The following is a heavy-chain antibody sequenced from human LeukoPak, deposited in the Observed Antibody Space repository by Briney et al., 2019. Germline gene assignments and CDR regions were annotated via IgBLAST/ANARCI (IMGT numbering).Heavy chain of an antibody. V-gene: IGHV4-38-2*02. D-gene: IGHD3-9*01. Sequence: SETLSLTCTVSGYSISSGYYWGWIRQPPGEGLEWIGSIYHSGSTYYNPSLKSRVTISVDTSKNQFSLKLSSVTAADTAVYYCAREFDILTGYYFNYFDYWGQGTLVTVSS. J-gene: IGHJ4*02. CDR2: IYHSGST. CDR1: GYSISSGYY. CDR3: AREFDILTGYYFNYFDY.